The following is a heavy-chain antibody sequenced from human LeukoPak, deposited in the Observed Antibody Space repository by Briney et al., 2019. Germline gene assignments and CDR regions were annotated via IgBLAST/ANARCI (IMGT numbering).Heavy chain of an antibody. CDR1: GGSFSGYY. Sequence: SETLSLTCAVYGGSFSGYYWSWIRQPPGKGLEWIGEINHSGSTNYTPSLTSRVTISVDTSKNQFSLKLRSVTAADTAVYYCARVGPRRYYDFWCGYYTGWFDPWGQGTLVTVSS. CDR2: INHSGST. J-gene: IGHJ5*02. V-gene: IGHV4-34*01. D-gene: IGHD3-3*01. CDR3: ARVGPRRYYDFWCGYYTGWFDP.